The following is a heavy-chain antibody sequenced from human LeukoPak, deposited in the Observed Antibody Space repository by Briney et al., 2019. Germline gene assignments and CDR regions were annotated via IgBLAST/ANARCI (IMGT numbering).Heavy chain of an antibody. D-gene: IGHD3-22*01. CDR1: GFTFRSYG. V-gene: IGHV3-30*02. Sequence: GGSLRLSCAASGFTFRSYGMHWVRQAPGKGLEWVTFIRYDGSKKDYADSVKGRFTISRDNSKNTLYLQMNSLRAEDTAVYYCARDAYYYDSSGYRVAVSSFEYWGQGTLVTVSS. CDR2: IRYDGSKK. CDR3: ARDAYYYDSSGYRVAVSSFEY. J-gene: IGHJ4*02.